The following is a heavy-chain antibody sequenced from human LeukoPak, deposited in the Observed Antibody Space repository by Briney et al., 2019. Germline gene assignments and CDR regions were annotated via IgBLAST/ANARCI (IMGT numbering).Heavy chain of an antibody. D-gene: IGHD6-19*01. V-gene: IGHV5-51*01. Sequence: YWXGGVRQMPGKGLEGRGIIYPGDSDTRYSPSFQGQVTISADKSISTAYLQWSSLKASDTAMYYCARIYSSGWYDYWGQGTLVTVSS. J-gene: IGHJ4*02. CDR1: YW. CDR3: ARIYSSGWYDY. CDR2: IYPGDSDT.